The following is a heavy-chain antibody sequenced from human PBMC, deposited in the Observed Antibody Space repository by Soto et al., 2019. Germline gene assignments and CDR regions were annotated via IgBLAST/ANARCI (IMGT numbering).Heavy chain of an antibody. Sequence: GSLRLSCAASGFTFSDYYMSWIRQAPGKGLEWVSYISSSGSTIYYADSVKGRFTISRDNAKNSLYLQMNSLRAEDTAVYYCARDPSDYYDSSGYDYGMDVWGQGTTVTVS. V-gene: IGHV3-11*01. CDR3: ARDPSDYYDSSGYDYGMDV. CDR2: ISSSGSTI. CDR1: GFTFSDYY. D-gene: IGHD3-22*01. J-gene: IGHJ6*02.